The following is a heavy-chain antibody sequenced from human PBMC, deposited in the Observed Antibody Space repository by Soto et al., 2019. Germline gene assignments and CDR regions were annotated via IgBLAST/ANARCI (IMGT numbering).Heavy chain of an antibody. D-gene: IGHD1-1*01. CDR2: IDWDDDK. CDR3: ARSRDGYKLRGHYYYYYGMDV. V-gene: IGHV2-70*01. CDR1: GFSLSTSGMC. J-gene: IGHJ6*02. Sequence: SGPTLVNPTHTLTLTCTFSGFSLSTSGMCVSWIRQPPGKALEWLALIDWDDDKYYSTSLKTRLTISKDTSKNQVVLTMTNMDPVDTATYYCARSRDGYKLRGHYYYYYGMDVWGQGTTVTVS.